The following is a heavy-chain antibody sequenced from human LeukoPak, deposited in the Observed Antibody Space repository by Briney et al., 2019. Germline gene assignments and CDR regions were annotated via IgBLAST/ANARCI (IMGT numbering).Heavy chain of an antibody. CDR2: IWYDGSNK. CDR1: GFTFSSYG. D-gene: IGHD5-24*01. Sequence: GGSLRLSCAASGFTFSSYGMHWVRQAPGKGLEWVAVIWYDGSNKYYADSVKGRFTISRDNSKNTLYLQMNSLRAEDTAVYYCAKAERLAGTKTPDYWGQGTLVTVSS. CDR3: AKAERLAGTKTPDY. V-gene: IGHV3-33*06. J-gene: IGHJ4*02.